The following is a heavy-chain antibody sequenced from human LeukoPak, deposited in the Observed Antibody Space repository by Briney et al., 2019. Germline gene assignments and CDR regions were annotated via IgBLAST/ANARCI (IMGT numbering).Heavy chain of an antibody. CDR2: ISGSGGST. Sequence: SGGSLRLSCAASGFTFSSYAMSWVRQAPGKGLEWVSAISGSGGSTYYADSVKGRFTISRDNSKNTLYLQMNSLRAEDTAVYYCARGSAVTANNFDFWGQGTLVTVSS. CDR3: ARGSAVTANNFDF. J-gene: IGHJ4*02. D-gene: IGHD4-11*01. CDR1: GFTFSSYA. V-gene: IGHV3-23*01.